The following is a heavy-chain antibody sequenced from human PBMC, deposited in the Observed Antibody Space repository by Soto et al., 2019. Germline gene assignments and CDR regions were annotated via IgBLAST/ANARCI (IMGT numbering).Heavy chain of an antibody. CDR2: IYYSGNT. V-gene: IGHV4-59*01. D-gene: IGHD6-6*01. CDR1: GGSISSYY. CDR3: AREVIAARTNENYYYYYYGMDV. J-gene: IGHJ6*02. Sequence: PSETLSLTCTVSGGSISSYYWSWIRQPPGKGLEWIGYIYYSGNTNYNPSLKSRVTISVDTSKNQLSLKLNSVTAADTAVYYCAREVIAARTNENYYYYYYGMDVWGQGTTVTVSS.